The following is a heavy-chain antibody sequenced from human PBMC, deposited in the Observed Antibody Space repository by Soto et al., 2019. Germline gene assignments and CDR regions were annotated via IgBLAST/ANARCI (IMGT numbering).Heavy chain of an antibody. V-gene: IGHV3-23*01. CDR3: AKENGYGSSWFEFDY. CDR1: GFTFSSYA. CDR2: ISGSGGST. D-gene: IGHD6-13*01. Sequence: EVQLLESGGGLVQPGGSLRLSCAASGFTFSSYAMSWVRQAPGKGLEWVSAISGSGGSTYYADSVKGRLTISRDKSKNTLYMQMNRLRAEDTAVYYCAKENGYGSSWFEFDYWGQGTLVTGSS. J-gene: IGHJ4*02.